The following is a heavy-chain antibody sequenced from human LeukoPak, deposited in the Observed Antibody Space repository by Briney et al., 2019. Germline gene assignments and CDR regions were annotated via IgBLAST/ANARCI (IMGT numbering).Heavy chain of an antibody. J-gene: IGHJ6*02. D-gene: IGHD1-1*01. Sequence: SETLSLTCAVYGGSFNGYYWSWIRQPAGKGLEWIGRIYTSGGTNYNPSLKSRVTMSVDTSKNQFSLKLSSVTAADTAVYYCARVHGFYGMDVWGQGTTVTVSS. CDR3: ARVHGFYGMDV. V-gene: IGHV4-59*10. CDR2: IYTSGGT. CDR1: GGSFNGYY.